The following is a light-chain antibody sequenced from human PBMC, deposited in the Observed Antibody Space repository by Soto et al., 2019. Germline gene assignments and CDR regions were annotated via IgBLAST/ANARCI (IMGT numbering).Light chain of an antibody. CDR2: GAS. CDR1: QSVNSN. V-gene: IGKV3-15*01. CDR3: QQSNDWPLS. Sequence: EIVMTQSPATLSVSPGERVTLSCRASQSVNSNLAWYQQNPGQAPRLLIYGASTRATGIPARFSGSGSGTEFTLTIGSLQSEDFGVYYCQQSNDWPLSFGGGTKVEIK. J-gene: IGKJ4*01.